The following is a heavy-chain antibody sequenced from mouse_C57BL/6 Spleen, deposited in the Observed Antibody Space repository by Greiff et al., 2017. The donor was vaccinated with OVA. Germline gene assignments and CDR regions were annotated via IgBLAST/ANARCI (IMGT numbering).Heavy chain of an antibody. CDR3: ARRGTTVVAQYWYFDV. J-gene: IGHJ1*03. D-gene: IGHD1-1*01. Sequence: VQLQQSGPELVKPGASVKIPCKASGYTFTDYNMDWVKQSHGKSLEWIGDINPNNGGTIYNQKFKGKATLTVDKSSSTAYMELRSLTSEDTAVYYCARRGTTVVAQYWYFDVWGTGTTVTVSS. CDR2: INPNNGGT. CDR1: GYTFTDYN. V-gene: IGHV1-18*01.